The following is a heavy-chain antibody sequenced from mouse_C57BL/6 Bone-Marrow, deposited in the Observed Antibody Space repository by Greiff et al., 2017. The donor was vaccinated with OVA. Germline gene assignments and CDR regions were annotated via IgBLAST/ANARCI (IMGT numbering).Heavy chain of an antibody. J-gene: IGHJ1*03. Sequence: VQLQQPGAELVKPGASVKLSCKASGYTFTSYWMHWVKQRPGQGLEWIGMIHPNSGSTNYNEKFKSKATLTVDKSSSTAYMQLSSLTSEDSAVYYCARPCSSYGYFDVWGTGTTVTVSS. CDR2: IHPNSGST. CDR3: ARPCSSYGYFDV. V-gene: IGHV1-64*01. CDR1: GYTFTSYW. D-gene: IGHD1-1*01.